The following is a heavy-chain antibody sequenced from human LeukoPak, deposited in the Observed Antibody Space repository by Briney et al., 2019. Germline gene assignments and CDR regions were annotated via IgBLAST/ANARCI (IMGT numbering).Heavy chain of an antibody. CDR3: XXDHSAYYYYGMDV. Sequence: PGRSLRLSCAASGFTFDAYAMHWVRQAPGKGLEWVSGISWNSGSXGXXDSXXGRFTISRDNAKNSLYLQMNSLRAEDMALYYCXXDHSAYYYYGMDVWGQGTTVTVSS. CDR1: GFTFDAYA. D-gene: IGHD2-2*01. CDR2: ISWNSGSX. V-gene: IGHV3-9*03. J-gene: IGHJ6*02.